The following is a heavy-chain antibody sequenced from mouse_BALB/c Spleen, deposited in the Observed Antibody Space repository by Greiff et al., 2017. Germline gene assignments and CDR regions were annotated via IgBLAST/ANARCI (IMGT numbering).Heavy chain of an antibody. CDR2: ISTYYGNT. Sequence: QVQLQQSGPELVRPGVSVKISCKGSGYTFTDYAMHWVKQSHAKSLEWIGVISTYYGNTNYNQKFKGKATMTVDKSSSTAYMELARLTSEDSAIYYCARSPYYYGMGDYYAMDYWGQGTSVTVSS. CDR3: ARSPYYYGMGDYYAMDY. J-gene: IGHJ4*01. V-gene: IGHV1-67*01. CDR1: GYTFTDYA. D-gene: IGHD1-1*01.